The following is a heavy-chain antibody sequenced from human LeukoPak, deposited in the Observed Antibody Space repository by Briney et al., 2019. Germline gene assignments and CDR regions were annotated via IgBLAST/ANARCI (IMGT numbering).Heavy chain of an antibody. V-gene: IGHV1-8*01. D-gene: IGHD5-12*01. CDR2: MNPNSGNT. J-gene: IGHJ4*02. CDR3: ARYSGYDLWYYFDY. Sequence: ASVKVSCKASGYTFTSYDINWVRQATGQGLEWMGWMNPNSGNTGYAQKFQGRVTMTRNTSISTAYMELSSLRSEDTAVYYCARYSGYDLWYYFDYWGQGTLVTVSS. CDR1: GYTFTSYD.